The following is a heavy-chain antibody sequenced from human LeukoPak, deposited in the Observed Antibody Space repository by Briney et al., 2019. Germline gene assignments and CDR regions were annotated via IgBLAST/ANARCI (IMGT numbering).Heavy chain of an antibody. CDR2: INSDGSST. CDR3: AKSRCGGDCYSFY. CDR1: GFTFSSYW. D-gene: IGHD2-21*01. J-gene: IGHJ4*02. V-gene: IGHV3-74*01. Sequence: GGSLRLSCAASGFTFSSYWMHWVRQAPGKGLVWVSRINSDGSSTSYADSVKGRFTISRDNAKNTLYLQMNSLRAEDTAVYYCAKSRCGGDCYSFYWGQGTLVTVSS.